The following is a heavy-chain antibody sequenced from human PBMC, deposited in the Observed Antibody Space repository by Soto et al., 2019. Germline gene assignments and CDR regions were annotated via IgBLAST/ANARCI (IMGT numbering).Heavy chain of an antibody. CDR1: GYTFTSKG. CDR2: ISAYNGNT. J-gene: IGHJ6*02. D-gene: IGHD5-12*01. V-gene: IGHV1-18*01. Sequence: VKVSSKASGYTFTSKGISWAQHSPGQGLEWMGWISAYNGNTNYAQKLQGRVTMTTDTSTSTAYMELRSLRSDDTAVYYCARDERGTRDGYNYYYYYGMDVWGQGTTVTVSS. CDR3: ARDERGTRDGYNYYYYYGMDV.